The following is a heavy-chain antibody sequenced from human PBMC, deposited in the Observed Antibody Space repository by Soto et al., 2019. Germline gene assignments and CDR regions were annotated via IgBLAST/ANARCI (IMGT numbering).Heavy chain of an antibody. CDR2: IYHSGST. D-gene: IGHD6-13*01. J-gene: IGHJ6*02. Sequence: SETLSLTCAVSGGSISSSNWWSWVRQPPGKGLEWIGEIYHSGSTNYNPSLKSRVTISVDKSKNQFSLKLSSVTAADTAVYYWSRRRGAAAGSLYYYYGMDVWGQGPTVTVSS. CDR1: GGSISSSNW. CDR3: SRRRGAAAGSLYYYYGMDV. V-gene: IGHV4-4*02.